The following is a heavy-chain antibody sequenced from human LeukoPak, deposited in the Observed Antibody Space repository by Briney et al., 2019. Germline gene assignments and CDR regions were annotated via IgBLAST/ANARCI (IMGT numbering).Heavy chain of an antibody. D-gene: IGHD3-22*01. CDR2: IYYSGST. CDR1: GGSISGSNYY. Sequence: PSETLSLTCTVSGGSISGSNYYWGWIRQPPGKGLEWIGSIYYSGSTNYNPSLKSRVTISVDTSKNQFSLKLSSVTAADTAVYYCASLNDYYDSSGSINWFDPWGQGTLVTVSS. CDR3: ASLNDYYDSSGSINWFDP. V-gene: IGHV4-39*07. J-gene: IGHJ5*02.